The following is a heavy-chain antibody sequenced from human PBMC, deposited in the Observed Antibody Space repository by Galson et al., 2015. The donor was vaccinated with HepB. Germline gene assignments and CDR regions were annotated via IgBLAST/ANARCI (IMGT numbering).Heavy chain of an antibody. CDR2: INTYNGDT. J-gene: IGHJ1*01. CDR3: TRDLTISGRYAGY. D-gene: IGHD4-11*01. Sequence: SVKVSCKASGYRFTNFGLTWVRQAPGQGLEWMGWINTYNGDTNYAQRFQGRLTMTTDTSTGTAYMDLGSLRSDDTAVYYCTRDLTISGRYAGYWGQGTLVTVSS. V-gene: IGHV1-18*01. CDR1: GYRFTNFG.